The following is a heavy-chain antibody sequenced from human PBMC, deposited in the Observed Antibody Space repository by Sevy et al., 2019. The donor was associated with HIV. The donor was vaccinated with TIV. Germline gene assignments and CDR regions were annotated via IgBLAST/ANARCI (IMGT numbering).Heavy chain of an antibody. CDR3: TGVVSYYASGSSPMDV. V-gene: IGHV4-4*02. D-gene: IGHD3-10*01. Sequence: SETLSLTCAVSGGSISSSNWWSWVRQHPGKGLEWIGEIYRRGSTRYNPSLQSRVTISVDRSKHEVSLNLSSLNAADTAVYYCTGVVSYYASGSSPMDVWGKGTTVTVS. CDR1: GGSISSSNW. J-gene: IGHJ6*03. CDR2: IYRRGST.